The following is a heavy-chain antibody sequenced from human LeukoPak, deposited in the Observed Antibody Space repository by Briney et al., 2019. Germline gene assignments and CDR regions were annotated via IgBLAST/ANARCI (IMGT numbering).Heavy chain of an antibody. J-gene: IGHJ5*02. CDR1: VGSVSDYH. V-gene: IGHV4-4*07. Sequence: SETLSLTCSVSVGSVSDYHWGWIRQPAGKGLEWIGRIFTSGTIHYHPSLRSRVTISVDQSQNQFFLKLTSVTAADTAVYYCARDRDRADYNWLDPWGQGTLVTVSP. CDR2: IFTSGTI. D-gene: IGHD3-22*01. CDR3: ARDRDRADYNWLDP.